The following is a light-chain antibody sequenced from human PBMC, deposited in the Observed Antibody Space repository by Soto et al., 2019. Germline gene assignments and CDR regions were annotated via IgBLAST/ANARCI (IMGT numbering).Light chain of an antibody. J-gene: IGLJ2*01. CDR2: EVT. CDR1: SSDVGSYNL. V-gene: IGLV2-23*02. Sequence: QSALTQPASVSGSPGQSITISCTGTSSDVGSYNLVSWYQHLPGKAPKLMIFEVTKRPSGVSTRFSGSKSGNTASLTISGLQAEDEADYYCSSYAGSSIFVVFGVGTKLTVL. CDR3: SSYAGSSIFVV.